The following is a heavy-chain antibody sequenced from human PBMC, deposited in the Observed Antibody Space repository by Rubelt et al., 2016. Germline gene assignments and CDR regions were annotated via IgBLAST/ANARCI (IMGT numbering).Heavy chain of an antibody. CDR1: GGSISSYY. D-gene: IGHD6-6*01. CDR3: ARGVRIAARPNYFDY. Sequence: QVQLQESGPGLVKPSETLSLTCTVSGGSISSYYWSWIRQPPGKGLEWIGYIYYSGSTNYNPSLKSRVTISVDTSKNQFSLKLSSVTAADTAVYYCARGVRIAARPNYFDYWGQGTLVTVSS. V-gene: IGHV4-59*01. CDR2: IYYSGST. J-gene: IGHJ4*02.